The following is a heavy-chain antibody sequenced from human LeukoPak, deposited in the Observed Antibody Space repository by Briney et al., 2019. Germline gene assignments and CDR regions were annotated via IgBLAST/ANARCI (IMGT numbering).Heavy chain of an antibody. V-gene: IGHV3-23*01. CDR1: GFTLSNYA. CDR2: ISGGGSST. Sequence: GGSRRLSCAASGFTLSNYAMNWVRQAPGKGLEWVSAISGGGSSTHYADSVKGRFTISRDNSKNTLYLQMNSLRAEDTAVYYCAKDWPSSGSYQGLFDYWGQGTLVTVSS. D-gene: IGHD1-26*01. CDR3: AKDWPSSGSYQGLFDY. J-gene: IGHJ4*02.